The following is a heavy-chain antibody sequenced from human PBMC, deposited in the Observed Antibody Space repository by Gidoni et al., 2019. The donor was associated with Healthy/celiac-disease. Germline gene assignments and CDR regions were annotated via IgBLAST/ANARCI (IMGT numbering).Heavy chain of an antibody. V-gene: IGHV1-3*01. CDR3: VNGSGSYLNWFDP. CDR1: GYTFTSYA. D-gene: IGHD3-10*01. J-gene: IGHJ5*02. CDR2: INAGNGNT. Sequence: QVQLVQSGAEVKKPGASVKVSCKASGYTFTSYAMHWVRQAPGQRLEWMGWINAGNGNTKYSQKFQGRVTITRDTSASTAYMDLSSLRSEDTDVYYCVNGSGSYLNWFDPWGQGTLVTVSS.